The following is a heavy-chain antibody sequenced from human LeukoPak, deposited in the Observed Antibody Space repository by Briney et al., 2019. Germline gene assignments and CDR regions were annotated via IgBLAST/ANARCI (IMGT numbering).Heavy chain of an antibody. V-gene: IGHV3-23*01. CDR3: TKDYCGKFCSAV. D-gene: IGHD3-9*01. CDR2: IRDSGSST. J-gene: IGHJ6*02. CDR1: GFTFSSYA. Sequence: GGALRLSCAASGFTFSSYAMSWVRQAPGKGLEWVSAIRDSGSSTHYADSVKGRFTTSRDNSKNTLFLQMNSLRAEDTAIYYCTKDYCGKFCSAVWGQGTTVTVSS.